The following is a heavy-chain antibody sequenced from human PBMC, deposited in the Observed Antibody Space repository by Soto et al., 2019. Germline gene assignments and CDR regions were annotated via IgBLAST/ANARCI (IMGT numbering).Heavy chain of an antibody. CDR1: GGSTGTHY. V-gene: IGHV3-23*01. D-gene: IGHD6-13*01. Sequence: ETLSLTCTVSGGSTGTHYWNWVRQAPGKGLEWVSAISGSGGSTYYADSVKGRFTISRDNSKNTLYLQMNSLRAEDTAVYYCAKGAAAGATYNWFDPWGQGTLVTVSS. CDR3: AKGAAAGATYNWFDP. CDR2: ISGSGGST. J-gene: IGHJ5*02.